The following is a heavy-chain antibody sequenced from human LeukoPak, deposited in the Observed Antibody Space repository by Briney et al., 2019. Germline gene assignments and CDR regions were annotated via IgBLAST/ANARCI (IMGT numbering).Heavy chain of an antibody. J-gene: IGHJ4*02. Sequence: ASVKVSCKASGYTFTSYAMHWVRQAPGQRLEWMGWINAGNGNTKYSQKFQGRVTITRDTSASTAYMELSSLRSEDTAVYYCARVGGITMVRQGGENYFDYWGQGTLLTVSS. CDR1: GYTFTSYA. CDR3: ARVGGITMVRQGGENYFDY. CDR2: INAGNGNT. V-gene: IGHV1-3*01. D-gene: IGHD3-10*01.